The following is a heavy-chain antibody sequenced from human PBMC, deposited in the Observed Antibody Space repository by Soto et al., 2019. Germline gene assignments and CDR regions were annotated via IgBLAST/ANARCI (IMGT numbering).Heavy chain of an antibody. J-gene: IGHJ4*02. CDR3: ATLPDWGSGSN. V-gene: IGHV4-39*01. Sequence: QLQLQESGPGLVKPSETLSLTCTVSGGSIRSSSYYWGWIRQSPGRGLEWIGNIYYSGNTYYNSSLKSRVTISIDTSKNQFSRKLSSVTAADTAVYYCATLPDWGSGSNWGQGTLVTVSS. CDR1: GGSIRSSSYY. D-gene: IGHD3-10*01. CDR2: IYYSGNT.